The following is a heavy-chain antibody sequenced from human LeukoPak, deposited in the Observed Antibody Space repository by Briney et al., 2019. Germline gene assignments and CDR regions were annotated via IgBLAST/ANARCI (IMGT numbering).Heavy chain of an antibody. CDR3: AKDRGYCSGGSCYRITYYYYGMDV. Sequence: GGSLRLSCAASGFTFSSYGMHWVRQAPGKGLEWVAVISYDGSNKYYADSVKGRFTISRDNSKNTLYLQMNSLRAEDTAVYYCAKDRGYCSGGSCYRITYYYYGMDVWGQGTTVTVFS. V-gene: IGHV3-30*18. D-gene: IGHD2-15*01. CDR1: GFTFSSYG. J-gene: IGHJ6*02. CDR2: ISYDGSNK.